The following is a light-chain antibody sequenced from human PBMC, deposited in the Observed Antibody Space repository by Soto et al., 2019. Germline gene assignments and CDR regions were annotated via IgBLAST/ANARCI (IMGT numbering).Light chain of an antibody. CDR2: KAS. CDR1: QSISTW. J-gene: IGKJ1*01. CDR3: QQYSGYPGT. V-gene: IGKV1-5*03. Sequence: DIQMTQSPSNLSASVGDRVTITCRASQSISTWLAWYQQKPQKAPNLLISKASTLESGIPSRFSGSGSGTEFTLTISSLQPDDFATYYCQQYSGYPGTFGQGTKVEVK.